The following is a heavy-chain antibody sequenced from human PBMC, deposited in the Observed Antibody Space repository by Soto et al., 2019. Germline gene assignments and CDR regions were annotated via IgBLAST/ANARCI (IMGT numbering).Heavy chain of an antibody. J-gene: IGHJ5*02. CDR3: ARDSLGTRIPCCP. CDR1: GFSFSSYC. Sequence: WGSMRLSCTASGFSFSSYCISWVPQAPGKGLEWVATIRQDGNEKYYVDSVKGRFTISRDNTKNSLFLQMNNLRAEDTAVYNCARDSLGTRIPCCPWGQGTLVTVSS. CDR2: IRQDGNEK. D-gene: IGHD3-22*01. V-gene: IGHV3-7*01.